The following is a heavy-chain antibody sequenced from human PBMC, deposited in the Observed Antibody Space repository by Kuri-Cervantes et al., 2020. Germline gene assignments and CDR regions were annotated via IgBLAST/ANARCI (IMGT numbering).Heavy chain of an antibody. V-gene: IGHV2-5*02. CDR3: ARIRGLQRYFDY. CDR2: IYWDDYK. D-gene: IGHD5-24*01. J-gene: IGHJ4*02. Sequence: SGPTLVKPTQTLTLTCTFSGFSLSTSGVGVGWIRQPPGKALEWLALIYWDDYKRYSTSLKSRLTISKDTSKSQVVLTMTNMDPVDTATYYCARIRGLQRYFDYWGQGTLVTVSS. CDR1: GFSLSTSGVG.